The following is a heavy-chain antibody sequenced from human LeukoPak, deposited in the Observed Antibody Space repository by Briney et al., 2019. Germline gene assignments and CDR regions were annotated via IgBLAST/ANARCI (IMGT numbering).Heavy chain of an antibody. CDR3: ARAKGAGTYNY. J-gene: IGHJ4*02. D-gene: IGHD6-13*01. CDR1: GFTFSSYS. CDR2: ISSSSSYI. Sequence: GGSLRLSCAASGFTFSSYSMNWVRQAPGKGLEWVSSISSSSSYIYYADSVKGRFTISRDNAKNSLYLQMNSLRAEDTAVYYCARAKGAGTYNYWGQGTLVTASS. V-gene: IGHV3-21*01.